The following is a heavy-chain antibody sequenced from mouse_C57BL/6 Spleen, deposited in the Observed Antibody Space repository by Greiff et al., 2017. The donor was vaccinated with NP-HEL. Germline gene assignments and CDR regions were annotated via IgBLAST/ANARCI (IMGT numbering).Heavy chain of an antibody. V-gene: IGHV2-2*01. CDR2: IWSGGST. Sequence: VQLKESGPGLVQPSQSLSITCTVSGFSLTSYGVHWVRQSPGKGLEWLGVIWSGGSTDYNAAFISRLSISKDNSKSQVFFKMNSLQADDTAIYYCARNEGSSPAWFAYWGQGTLVTVSA. CDR1: GFSLTSYG. D-gene: IGHD1-1*01. CDR3: ARNEGSSPAWFAY. J-gene: IGHJ3*01.